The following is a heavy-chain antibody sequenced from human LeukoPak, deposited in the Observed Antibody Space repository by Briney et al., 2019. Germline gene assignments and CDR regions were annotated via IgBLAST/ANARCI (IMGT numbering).Heavy chain of an antibody. CDR1: GGSISSGGYS. V-gene: IGHV4-30-2*01. Sequence: PSETLSLTCAVSGGSISSGGYSWSWIRQPPGKGLEWIGYIYHSGSTYYNPSLKSRVTISVDRSKNQFSLKLSSVTAADTAVHYCARRYCSSTSCYADYWGQGTLVTVSS. CDR3: ARRYCSSTSCYADY. J-gene: IGHJ4*02. D-gene: IGHD2-2*01. CDR2: IYHSGST.